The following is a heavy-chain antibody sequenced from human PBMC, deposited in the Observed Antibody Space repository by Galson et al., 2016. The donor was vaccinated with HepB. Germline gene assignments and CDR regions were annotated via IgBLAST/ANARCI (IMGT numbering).Heavy chain of an antibody. CDR1: GFSFSSYG. V-gene: IGHV3-30*03. Sequence: SLRLSCAASGFSFSSYGMDWVRQAPGKGLEWVAVILYDGSNKYYADSVKGRFTISLTLGSVTAADTAVYYCARGGLIWYQNCFDLWGQGTLVTVSS. CDR3: NCFDL. J-gene: IGHJ4*02. CDR2: ILYDGSNK. D-gene: IGHD2-8*01.